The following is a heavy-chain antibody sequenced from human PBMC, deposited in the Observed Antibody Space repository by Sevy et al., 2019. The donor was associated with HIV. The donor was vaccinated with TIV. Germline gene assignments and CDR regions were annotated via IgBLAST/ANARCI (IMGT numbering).Heavy chain of an antibody. J-gene: IGHJ4*02. CDR3: TKESLRGTYIRGDFDH. CDR1: GFNFQTFG. CDR2: ISSDGINH. V-gene: IGHV3-30*18. D-gene: IGHD3-10*02. Sequence: GGSLRLSCSAFGFNFQTFGMHWIRQAPGKGPEWLAVISSDGINHNYAASVKGRFTIYRDNSKSLLFLQMNSLTPNDTAVYFCTKESLRGTYIRGDFDHWGPGTLVTVSS.